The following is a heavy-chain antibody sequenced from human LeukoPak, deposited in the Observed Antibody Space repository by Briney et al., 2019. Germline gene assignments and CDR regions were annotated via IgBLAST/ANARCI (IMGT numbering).Heavy chain of an antibody. CDR3: ARDRDYYDSSGYPPFDY. Sequence: GGSLRLSCAASGLTVSSNYMSWDRQAPGKGLEWVAFINSGGSTYYADSVKGRFTISRDNSKNTLYLQMNSLRAEDTAVYYCARDRDYYDSSGYPPFDYWGQGTLVTVSS. D-gene: IGHD3-22*01. CDR1: GLTVSSNY. J-gene: IGHJ4*02. CDR2: INSGGST. V-gene: IGHV3-66*01.